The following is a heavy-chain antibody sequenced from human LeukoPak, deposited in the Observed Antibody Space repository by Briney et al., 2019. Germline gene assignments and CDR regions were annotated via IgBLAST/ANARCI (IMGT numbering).Heavy chain of an antibody. J-gene: IGHJ4*02. CDR2: ISSSSSYI. CDR1: GFTFSSYS. CDR3: ARDPPIVGANKTVAY. V-gene: IGHV3-21*01. D-gene: IGHD1-26*01. Sequence: GGSLRLSCAASGFTFSSYSMNWVRQAPGKGLEWVSSISSSSSYIYYADSVKGRFTISRDNAKNSLYLQMNSLRAEETAVYYCARDPPIVGANKTVAYWGQGTLVTVSS.